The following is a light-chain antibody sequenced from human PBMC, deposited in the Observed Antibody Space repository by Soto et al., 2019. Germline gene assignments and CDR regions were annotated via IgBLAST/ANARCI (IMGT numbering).Light chain of an antibody. CDR3: QQYNNWPPGWT. J-gene: IGKJ1*01. V-gene: IGKV3-11*01. CDR2: QTS. Sequence: EIVLTQSPATLSSFPGDRVTLSCRASQYINTRLAWYQHRPGQAPRLLIYQTSISAAGIPARLSASGTGTDFTLTISDVQPEDFAVYYCQQYNNWPPGWTFGQGTKVDIK. CDR1: QYINTR.